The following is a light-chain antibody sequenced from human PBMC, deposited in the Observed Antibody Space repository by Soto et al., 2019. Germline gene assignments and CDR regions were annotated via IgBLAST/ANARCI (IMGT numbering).Light chain of an antibody. Sequence: QSVLTQPPSVSGAPGHRVTISCTGNSSNIGANYDVHWYQQFTGAAPKLLIFGNNNRHLGVPDRFSGSQSGTLASLVITGLQSEDETDYYCPSYDGRLSAQVFGTGTKLTVL. J-gene: IGLJ1*01. CDR1: SSNIGANYD. CDR2: GNN. CDR3: PSYDGRLSAQV. V-gene: IGLV1-40*01.